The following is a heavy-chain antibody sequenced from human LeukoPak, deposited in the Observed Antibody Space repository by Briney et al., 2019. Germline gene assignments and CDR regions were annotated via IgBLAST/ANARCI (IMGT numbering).Heavy chain of an antibody. J-gene: IGHJ4*02. CDR2: ISGSGGSP. Sequence: PGGSLRLSCAASGFTFSSYAMSWVRQAPGKGLEWVSAISGSGGSPYYADSVKGRFTISRDNSKNTLYLQMNSLRAEDTAVYYCAKDERPYDFWSGYPDYWGQGTLVTVSS. CDR1: GFTFSSYA. CDR3: AKDERPYDFWSGYPDY. V-gene: IGHV3-23*01. D-gene: IGHD3-3*01.